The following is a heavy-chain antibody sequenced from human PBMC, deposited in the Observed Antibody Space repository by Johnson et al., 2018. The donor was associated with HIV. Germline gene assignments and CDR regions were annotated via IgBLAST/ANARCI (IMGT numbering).Heavy chain of an antibody. CDR3: AKDRTSWGFDAFDL. Sequence: VQVVESGGGVVQPGRSLRLSCVASGFTFSNYGMHWVRQAPGKGLEWVALVWYDGGNKYYADSVKGRFTIFRDNSENTLYLQMNSLRAEDTAVYFCAKDRTSWGFDAFDLWGQGTMVTVSS. V-gene: IGHV3-33*06. J-gene: IGHJ3*01. CDR1: GFTFSNYG. D-gene: IGHD3-16*01. CDR2: VWYDGGNK.